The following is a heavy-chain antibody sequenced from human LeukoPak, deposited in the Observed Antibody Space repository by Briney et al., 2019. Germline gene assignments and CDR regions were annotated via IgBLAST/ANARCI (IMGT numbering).Heavy chain of an antibody. J-gene: IGHJ6*03. V-gene: IGHV4-61*02. Sequence: SQTLSLTCTVSGDSITSGSDYWSWVRQPAGKGLEWIGRIFISGGTNYNPSLKSRVTISVDTSKNQFSLKRSSVIAADTAVYYCARTTEGYCSSASCFGFSYSYYMDVWGKGTTVTISS. CDR1: GDSITSGSDY. CDR2: IFISGGT. CDR3: ARTTEGYCSSASCFGFSYSYYMDV. D-gene: IGHD2-2*01.